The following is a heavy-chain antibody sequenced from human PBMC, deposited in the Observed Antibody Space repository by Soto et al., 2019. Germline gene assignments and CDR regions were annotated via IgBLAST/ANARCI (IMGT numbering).Heavy chain of an antibody. V-gene: IGHV3-7*01. Sequence: EVQLVDSVGGLVQPGGSLRLSCAASGFRFNTNWMSWVRQAPGQGLEWVANIKHDGSERNHVDSVRGRFTISIDNAKSSLYLQMNSLRVEDTAVYYCAIELSWSGRDYWGQGTLVIVSP. CDR3: AIELSWSGRDY. CDR2: IKHDGSER. J-gene: IGHJ4*02. CDR1: GFRFNTNW. D-gene: IGHD3-10*01.